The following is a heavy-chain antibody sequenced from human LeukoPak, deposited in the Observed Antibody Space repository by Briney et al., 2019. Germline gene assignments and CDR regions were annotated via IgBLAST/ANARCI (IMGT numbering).Heavy chain of an antibody. V-gene: IGHV4-59*08. CDR1: GGSISSYY. Sequence: SETLSLTCTVSGGSISSYYWRWIRQPPGKGLEWIGYIYYSGSTNYNPSLKSRVTISVDTSKNQFSLKLSSVTAADTAVYYCARRDSSERSLDYWGQGTLVTVSS. CDR2: IYYSGST. CDR3: ARRDSSERSLDY. D-gene: IGHD6-25*01. J-gene: IGHJ4*02.